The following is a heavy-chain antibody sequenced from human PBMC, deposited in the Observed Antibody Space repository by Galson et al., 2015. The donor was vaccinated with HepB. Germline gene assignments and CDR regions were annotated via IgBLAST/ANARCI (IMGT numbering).Heavy chain of an antibody. Sequence: SVKVSCKASGYTFTSYGISWVRQAPGQGLEWMGWISAYNGNTNYAQKLQGRVTMTTDTSTSTAYMELRSLRSDDTAVYYCARDSYDYVWGSWGVEYFDYWGQGTLVTVSS. V-gene: IGHV1-18*04. CDR2: ISAYNGNT. CDR3: ARDSYDYVWGSWGVEYFDY. D-gene: IGHD3-16*01. J-gene: IGHJ4*02. CDR1: GYTFTSYG.